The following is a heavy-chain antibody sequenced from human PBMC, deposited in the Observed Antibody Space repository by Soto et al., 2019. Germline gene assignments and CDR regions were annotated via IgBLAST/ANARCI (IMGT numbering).Heavy chain of an antibody. CDR3: ARDHSHSGSYWFGMDV. Sequence: SVKVSCKASGYTFTSYGISWVRQAPGQGLEWMGWISAYNGNTNYAQKLQGRVTMTTDTSTSTAYMELRSLRSDDTAVYYCARDHSHSGSYWFGMDVWGQGTTVTVSS. CDR1: GYTFTSYG. D-gene: IGHD1-26*01. V-gene: IGHV1-18*04. J-gene: IGHJ6*02. CDR2: ISAYNGNT.